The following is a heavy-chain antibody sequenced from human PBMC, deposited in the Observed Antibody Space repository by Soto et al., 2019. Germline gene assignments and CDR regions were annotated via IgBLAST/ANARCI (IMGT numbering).Heavy chain of an antibody. D-gene: IGHD3-22*01. CDR2: ISTYNHDT. CDR3: ARDPSNTSGDKFCLDS. V-gene: IGHV1-18*01. Sequence: QIHLVQSGAEVKKPGASVRVSCKTSGYSYRIYAITWVRQAPGQGLEWMGWISTYNHDTRYAQRFQRRLSMATDTSTSIAYRELRSLTSDDTAVYYCARDPSNTSGDKFCLDSWGQGTLVTVSS. J-gene: IGHJ4*02. CDR1: GYSYRIYA.